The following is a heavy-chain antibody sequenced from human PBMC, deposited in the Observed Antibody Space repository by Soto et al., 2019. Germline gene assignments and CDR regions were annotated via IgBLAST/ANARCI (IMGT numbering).Heavy chain of an antibody. D-gene: IGHD3-10*01. Sequence: PVGSQRLSSASSGFPFSVCWGHLVRQVTGKGPEWVSRINDDGISTNYADSVKGRFTISRDNAKNTLYLQMNALRVEDTGVYYCTRGPRPTSTGTGAFWGQGSLVTFSS. J-gene: IGHJ4*02. CDR3: TRGPRPTSTGTGAF. CDR2: INDDGIST. V-gene: IGHV3-74*01. CDR1: GFPFSVCW.